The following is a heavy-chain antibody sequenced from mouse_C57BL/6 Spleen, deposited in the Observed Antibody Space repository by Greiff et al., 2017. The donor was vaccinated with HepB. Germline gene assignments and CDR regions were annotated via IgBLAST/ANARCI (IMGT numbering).Heavy chain of an antibody. CDR1: GYTFTSYW. CDR3: ARYAGTGY. D-gene: IGHD4-1*01. CDR2: IDPSDSYT. V-gene: IGHV1-50*01. J-gene: IGHJ2*01. Sequence: VQLQQPGAELVKPGASVKLSCKASGYTFTSYWMQWVKQRPGQGLEWIGEIDPSDSYTNYNQKFKGKATLTVDTSSSTAYMQLSSLTSEDSAVYYCARYAGTGYWGQGTTLTVSS.